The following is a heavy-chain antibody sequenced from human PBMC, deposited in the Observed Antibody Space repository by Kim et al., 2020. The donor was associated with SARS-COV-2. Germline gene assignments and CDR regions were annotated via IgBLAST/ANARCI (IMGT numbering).Heavy chain of an antibody. J-gene: IGHJ5*02. V-gene: IGHV3-23*01. Sequence: SGGSTYHADTGKGRFTISRDNSKNTLYLHMNSLRAEDTAVYYCAKSDFDPWGQGTQVTVSS. CDR3: AKSDFDP. CDR2: SGGST.